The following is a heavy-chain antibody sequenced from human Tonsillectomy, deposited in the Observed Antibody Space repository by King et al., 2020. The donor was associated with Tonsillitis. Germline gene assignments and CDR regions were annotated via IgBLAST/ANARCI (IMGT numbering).Heavy chain of an antibody. D-gene: IGHD3-10*01. CDR2: IYPGDSDT. CDR1: GYSFSYYW. CDR3: GSQLHAGSMTDVFEI. J-gene: IGHJ3*02. Sequence: VQLVESGAEVIKPGESLKISCKGSGYSFSYYWIGWVRQMPGKGLEWMGIIYPGDSDTRYSPSFQGQVIMSADKSISTAYLQWSSLKASDTAMYYCGSQLHAGSMTDVFEIWGHGTPVTVSS. V-gene: IGHV5-51*01.